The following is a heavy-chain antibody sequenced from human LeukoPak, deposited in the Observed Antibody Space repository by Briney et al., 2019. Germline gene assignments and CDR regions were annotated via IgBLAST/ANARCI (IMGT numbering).Heavy chain of an antibody. D-gene: IGHD5-12*01. Sequence: GASVKVSCKASGYNFVGYYLHWVRQAPGQGLEWMAWIDPYTGNTHYAQKFQGRITVTRDTSLSTTHMELNWLTSDDTALYYCAREYSASEHWGQGTLVTVSS. V-gene: IGHV1-2*02. CDR2: IDPYTGNT. J-gene: IGHJ1*01. CDR1: GYNFVGYY. CDR3: AREYSASEH.